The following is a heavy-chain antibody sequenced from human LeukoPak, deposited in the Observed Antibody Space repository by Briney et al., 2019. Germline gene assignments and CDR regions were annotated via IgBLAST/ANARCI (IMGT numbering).Heavy chain of an antibody. J-gene: IGHJ4*02. D-gene: IGHD3-22*01. CDR1: GYTFTSYD. V-gene: IGHV7-4-1*02. CDR2: INANTGNP. Sequence: ASVKVSCKASGYTFTSYDISWVRQAPGQGLEWMGWINANTGNPTYAQGFTGRFVFSLDTSVSTAYLQISSLKAEDTAVYYCAREVHYYDSSGYHTLPKYYFDYWGQGTLVTVSS. CDR3: AREVHYYDSSGYHTLPKYYFDY.